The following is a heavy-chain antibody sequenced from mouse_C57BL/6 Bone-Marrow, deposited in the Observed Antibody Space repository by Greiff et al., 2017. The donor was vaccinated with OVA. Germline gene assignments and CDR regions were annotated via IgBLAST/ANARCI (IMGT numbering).Heavy chain of an antibody. V-gene: IGHV5-4*01. CDR1: GFTFSSYA. D-gene: IGHD1-1*01. Sequence: EVHLVESGGGLVKPGGSLKLSCAASGFTFSSYAMSWVRQTPEKRLEWVATISDGGSYTYYLDNVKGRFTISRDNAKNILYLQMSHLKSEDTAMYYCAREEQYGSSYNWYFDVWGTGTTVTVSS. CDR3: AREEQYGSSYNWYFDV. J-gene: IGHJ1*03. CDR2: ISDGGSYT.